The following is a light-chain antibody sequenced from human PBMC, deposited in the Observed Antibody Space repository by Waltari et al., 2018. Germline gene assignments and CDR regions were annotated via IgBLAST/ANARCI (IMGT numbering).Light chain of an antibody. Sequence: DVVLTQSPLSLPVTLGQPASISCTSSQGLVYSDGNIYLSWFHQRPGQSPRRLIHKISNRNSGVPDRFTGSGSGTDFTLRISRVEAEYVGVYYCMQGTHWPWTFGQGTRVEIK. CDR1: QGLVYSDGNIY. CDR3: MQGTHWPWT. V-gene: IGKV2-30*01. CDR2: KIS. J-gene: IGKJ1*01.